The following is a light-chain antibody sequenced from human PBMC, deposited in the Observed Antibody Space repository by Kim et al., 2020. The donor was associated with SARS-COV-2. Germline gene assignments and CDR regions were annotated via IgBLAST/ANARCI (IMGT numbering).Light chain of an antibody. J-gene: IGKJ5*01. V-gene: IGKV1D-16*01. CDR3: QQYGDYPIT. Sequence: SASLGDRVTITCRASQDVSSWVAWFQQRPGKAPQCLIYAASTLQSGVPSRFSGSGSGTHFTLTISTLHPEDFATYYCQQYGDYPITFGQGTRLEI. CDR1: QDVSSW. CDR2: AAS.